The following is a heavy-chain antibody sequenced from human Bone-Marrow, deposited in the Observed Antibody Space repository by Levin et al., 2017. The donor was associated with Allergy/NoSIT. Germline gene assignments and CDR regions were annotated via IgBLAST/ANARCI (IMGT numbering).Heavy chain of an antibody. CDR3: TRVIVVMMTAPYYFDY. Sequence: GGSLRLSCTGSGFTFGASAMGWVRQAPGKGLEWVGFIRSQGYGGAEYAASVRGRFTISRDDSKRIAYLQMNSLEMADTAIYYCTRVIVVMMTAPYYFDYWGQGTVVTVSS. J-gene: IGHJ4*02. D-gene: IGHD2-21*01. CDR2: IRSQGYGGA. CDR1: GFTFGASA. V-gene: IGHV3-49*04.